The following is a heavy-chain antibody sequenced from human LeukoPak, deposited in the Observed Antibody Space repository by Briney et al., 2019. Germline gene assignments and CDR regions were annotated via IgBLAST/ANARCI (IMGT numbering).Heavy chain of an antibody. CDR2: IYYSGST. CDR1: GGSSSSYY. CDR3: ARRGSSFFDY. J-gene: IGHJ4*02. Sequence: SETLSLTCTVSGGSSSSYYWSWIRQPPGKGLEWIGYIYYSGSTYYNPSLKSRVTISIDTSKNQFSLKLSSVTAADTAVYYCARRGSSFFDYWGQGILVTVSS. D-gene: IGHD6-13*01. V-gene: IGHV4-59*04.